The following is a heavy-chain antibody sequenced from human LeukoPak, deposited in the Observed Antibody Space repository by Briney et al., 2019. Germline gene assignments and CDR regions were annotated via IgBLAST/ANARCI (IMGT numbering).Heavy chain of an antibody. V-gene: IGHV3-48*03. D-gene: IGHD3-22*01. CDR1: GFTFSSYE. Sequence: PGRSLRLSCAASGFTFSSYEMNWVRQAPGKGLEWVSYISSSGSTIYYADSVKGRFTISRDNAKNSLYLQMNSLRAEDTAVYYCARLVVVILSYAFDIWGQGTMVTVSS. J-gene: IGHJ3*02. CDR2: ISSSGSTI. CDR3: ARLVVVILSYAFDI.